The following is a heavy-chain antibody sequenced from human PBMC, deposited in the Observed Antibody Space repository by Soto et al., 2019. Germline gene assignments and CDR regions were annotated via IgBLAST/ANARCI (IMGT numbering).Heavy chain of an antibody. J-gene: IGHJ4*02. V-gene: IGHV3-30*18. CDR1: GFTFSSYG. CDR3: AKEGGLSGSYYISSSYYFDY. D-gene: IGHD1-26*01. Sequence: QVQLVESGGGVVQPGRSLRLSCVASGFTFSSYGMHWVRQAPGKGLEWVAIISYDGSNTYYADSVKGRFTISRDNSKNKLYLQMKSLRAEDTSVYYCAKEGGLSGSYYISSSYYFDYWGQGPLVTVSS. CDR2: ISYDGSNT.